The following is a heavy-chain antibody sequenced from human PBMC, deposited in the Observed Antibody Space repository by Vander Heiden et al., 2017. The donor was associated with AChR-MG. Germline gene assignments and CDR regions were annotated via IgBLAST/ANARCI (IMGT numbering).Heavy chain of an antibody. D-gene: IGHD1-26*01. V-gene: IGHV3-48*03. Sequence: EVQLVESGGALEQPGGSLRLSCAGSGFTFSLYELNWVRPAPGRGLDWVSYISTGGSTIYYAHSVSGRFTISRDNAKNSLYLQMNSLRVEDTAVYYCASRIRLSGTYYGMDVWGQGTTVTVSS. CDR2: ISTGGSTI. J-gene: IGHJ6*02. CDR1: GFTFSLYE. CDR3: ASRIRLSGTYYGMDV.